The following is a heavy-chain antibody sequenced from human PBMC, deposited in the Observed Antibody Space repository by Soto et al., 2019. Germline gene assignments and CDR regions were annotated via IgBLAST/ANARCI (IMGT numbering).Heavy chain of an antibody. CDR3: VLPPYDFWASSGMDV. Sequence: EVYLLESGGGLVQPGGSLRLSCAASGFTFSTYAMSWVCQAPGKGLEWVSAISGTGGNTYYADSVKGRFTISRDNSKNTLYLQMNNLRADDTAVYYCVLPPYDFWASSGMDVWGQGTTVTVSS. CDR1: GFTFSTYA. D-gene: IGHD3-3*01. CDR2: ISGTGGNT. V-gene: IGHV3-23*01. J-gene: IGHJ6*02.